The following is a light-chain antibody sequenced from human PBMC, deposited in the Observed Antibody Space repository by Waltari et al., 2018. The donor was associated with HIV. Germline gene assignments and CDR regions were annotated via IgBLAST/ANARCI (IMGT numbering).Light chain of an antibody. CDR2: RNN. Sequence: PHSASGTPGQRVTISCSGSSSNIGSNYVYWYQQLPGKAPKILLYRNNQRPSGVPDLFSGSKSGTSASLAISGLRSEDEADYYCAAWDGSLSVVVFGGGTKLTVL. V-gene: IGLV1-47*01. CDR1: SSNIGSNY. CDR3: AAWDGSLSVVV. J-gene: IGLJ2*01.